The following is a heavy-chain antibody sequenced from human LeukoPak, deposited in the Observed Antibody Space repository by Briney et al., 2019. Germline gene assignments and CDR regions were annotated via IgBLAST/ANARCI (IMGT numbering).Heavy chain of an antibody. J-gene: IGHJ6*02. CDR1: GFIFSSYS. D-gene: IGHD5-18*01. CDR3: SSSSGYSYGSGSGIDV. V-gene: IGHV3-21*01. CDR2: ISSSSSYV. Sequence: GGSLRLSCAASGFIFSSYSMKWVRQAPGKGLEWVSSISSSSSYVYYADSVEGRFTISRDNAKTTLSLQMNSLRAEDTAVSYCSSSSGYSYGSGSGIDVWGQGTTVTVSS.